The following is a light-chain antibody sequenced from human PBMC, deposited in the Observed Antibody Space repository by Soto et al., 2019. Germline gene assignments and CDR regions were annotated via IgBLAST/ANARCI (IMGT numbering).Light chain of an antibody. V-gene: IGKV1-27*01. CDR3: QQYNDAPWT. CDR2: AAS. CDR1: QGISNC. J-gene: IGKJ1*01. Sequence: IQMTQSPSSLSASVGDRVTITCRARQGISNCLAWYQQKPGKVPKLLIYAASTLQSGVPSRFSGSGSGTDFTLTISSLQPEDVATYYCQQYNDAPWTFGPGTKVEIK.